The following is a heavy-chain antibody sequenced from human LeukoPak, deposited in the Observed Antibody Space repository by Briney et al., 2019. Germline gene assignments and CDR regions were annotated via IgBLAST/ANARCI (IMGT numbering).Heavy chain of an antibody. V-gene: IGHV4-4*09. CDR1: GASIPSSYY. D-gene: IGHD1-26*01. Sequence: SETLSLTCTVSGASIPSSYYWSWIRQPPGKGLECIGYISASGNTNYNPSLKSRVTISVDTSKSQFSLTLSSVTAADTAIYYCARLTGGGSYWGYFAYWGQGNLVTVSS. CDR3: ARLTGGGSYWGYFAY. J-gene: IGHJ4*02. CDR2: ISASGNT.